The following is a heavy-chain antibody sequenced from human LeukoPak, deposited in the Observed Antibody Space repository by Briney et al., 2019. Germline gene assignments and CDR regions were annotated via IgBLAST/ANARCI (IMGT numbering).Heavy chain of an antibody. CDR2: LHRSASA. CDR3: ASSSGSYGWVGY. V-gene: IGHV4-4*08. J-gene: IGHJ4*02. CDR1: GASISGFY. D-gene: IGHD1-26*01. Sequence: PSETLSLTCSVSGASISGFYWSWLRQAPGKGLEWIGFLHRSASATYNPSLESRVTTSMDTSKNQFSLKLYYVTAADTAVYYCASSSGSYGWVGYWGQGTLVTVSS.